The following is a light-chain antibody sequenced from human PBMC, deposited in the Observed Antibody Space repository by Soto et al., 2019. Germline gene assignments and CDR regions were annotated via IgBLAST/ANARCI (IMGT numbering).Light chain of an antibody. Sequence: EIVMTQSPATLSLSPGERATLSCRASQSVNSNLAWYQQKAAQAPRLLIYGTSTRATGIPARFSGSGSGTDFTLTISRLEPEDFAVYYCQQYGSSGTFGQGTKVDIK. CDR1: QSVNSN. J-gene: IGKJ1*01. CDR3: QQYGSSGT. CDR2: GTS. V-gene: IGKV3-15*01.